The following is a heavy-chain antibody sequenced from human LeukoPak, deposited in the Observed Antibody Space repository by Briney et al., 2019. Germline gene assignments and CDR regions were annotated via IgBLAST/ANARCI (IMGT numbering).Heavy chain of an antibody. CDR2: IYYSGST. CDR1: GGSISSYY. V-gene: IGHV4-59*08. D-gene: IGHD5-18*01. Sequence: SETLSLTCAVSGGSISSYYWSWIRQPPGEGLEWIGYIYYSGSTNYNPSLKSRVTISVDTSKNQFSLKLSSVTAADTAVYYCAGHKTGYSYILDHWGQGTLVTVSS. CDR3: AGHKTGYSYILDH. J-gene: IGHJ4*02.